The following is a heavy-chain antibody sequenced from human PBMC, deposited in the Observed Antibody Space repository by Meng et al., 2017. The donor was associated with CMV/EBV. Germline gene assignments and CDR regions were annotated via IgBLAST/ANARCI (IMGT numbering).Heavy chain of an antibody. J-gene: IGHJ4*02. Sequence: QVQLQQGGAGLLQPSETLSLTCAGYGGSFSGYYWSWIRQPPGKGLEWIGEINHSGSTNYNPSLKSRVTISVDTSKNQFSLKLSSVTAADTAVYYCARGGIAAAGPFNYWGQGTLVTVSS. CDR2: INHSGST. CDR3: ARGGIAAAGPFNY. CDR1: GGSFSGYY. D-gene: IGHD6-13*01. V-gene: IGHV4-34*01.